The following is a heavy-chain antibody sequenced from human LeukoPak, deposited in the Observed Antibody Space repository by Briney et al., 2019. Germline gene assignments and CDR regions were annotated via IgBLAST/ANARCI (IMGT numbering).Heavy chain of an antibody. D-gene: IGHD3-10*01. Sequence: EETSQISSKGSGYSVTSYWIGCVRQMPGKGVGWMGIIYPGDSDTRYSPSFQGQVTISADKAISTAYLQWSSLNASDAAMYYCARPLSPGSYYNVGAFDMWVQGTRATVSS. J-gene: IGHJ3*02. V-gene: IGHV5-51*01. CDR1: GYSVTSYW. CDR3: ARPLSPGSYYNVGAFDM. CDR2: IYPGDSDT.